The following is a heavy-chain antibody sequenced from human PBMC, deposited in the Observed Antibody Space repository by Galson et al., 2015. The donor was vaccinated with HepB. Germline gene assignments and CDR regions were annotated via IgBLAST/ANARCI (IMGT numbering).Heavy chain of an antibody. CDR1: GFTFSSYA. J-gene: IGHJ4*02. D-gene: IGHD6-19*01. CDR3: ARDLTARGYSSGWYGGYFDY. V-gene: IGHV3-30*04. Sequence: LRLSCAASGFTFSSYAMHWVRQAPGKGLEWVAVISYDGSNKYYADSVKGRFTISRDNSKNTLYLQMNSLRAEDTAVYYCARDLTARGYSSGWYGGYFDYWGQGTLVTVSS. CDR2: ISYDGSNK.